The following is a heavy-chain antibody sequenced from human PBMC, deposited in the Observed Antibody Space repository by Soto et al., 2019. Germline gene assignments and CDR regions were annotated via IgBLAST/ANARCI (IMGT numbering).Heavy chain of an antibody. D-gene: IGHD5-12*01. CDR1: GGSFSGYY. V-gene: IGHV4-34*01. CDR2: INHSGST. Sequence: PSETLSLTCAVYGGSFSGYYWSWIRQPPGKGLEWIGEINHSGSTNYNPSLKSRATISVDTSKNQFSLKLSSVTAADTAVYYCARLPPGIVATTYPHYYYYYYMDVWGKGTTVTVSS. J-gene: IGHJ6*03. CDR3: ARLPPGIVATTYPHYYYYYYMDV.